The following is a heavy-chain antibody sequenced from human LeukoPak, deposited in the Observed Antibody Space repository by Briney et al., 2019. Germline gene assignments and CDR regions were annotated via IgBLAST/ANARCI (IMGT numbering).Heavy chain of an antibody. D-gene: IGHD1-1*01. J-gene: IGHJ4*02. V-gene: IGHV4-31*03. CDR3: ARGRGYVNY. CDR2: IYYNGHT. CDR1: GGSISNGGYY. Sequence: SETLSLTCTVSGGSISNGGYYWSWIRQLPGKGLEWIGYIYYNGHTYYNPSLKSRVVISVDTSKNQFSLKLSSVTAADTAVYYCARGRGYVNYWGQGTLVTVSS.